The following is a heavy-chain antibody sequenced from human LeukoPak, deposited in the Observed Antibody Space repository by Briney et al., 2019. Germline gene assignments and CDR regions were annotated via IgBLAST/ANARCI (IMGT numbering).Heavy chain of an antibody. CDR2: ISGSGGNT. J-gene: IGHJ4*02. D-gene: IGHD6-13*01. CDR1: GFTFSSYA. Sequence: GGSLRLSCAASGFTFSSYAMSWVRQAPGKGLAWVSTISGSGGNTYHADSVRGRFTISRDNSKNTLYLQMNSLRAEDTAIYYCAKVSWANYFDYWGQGTLVTVSS. V-gene: IGHV3-23*01. CDR3: AKVSWANYFDY.